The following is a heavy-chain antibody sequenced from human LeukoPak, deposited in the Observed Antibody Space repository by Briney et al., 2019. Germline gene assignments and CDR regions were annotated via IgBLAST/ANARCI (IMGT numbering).Heavy chain of an antibody. Sequence: PGGTLRLSCAASGFTFSDYYMSWIRQAPGKGLEWVSYISTSGSTIHYADSVKGRFTVSRDNAKKSLYLQMNSLRAEDTTVYYCARDLGGYSGPSAYWGQGSLVIVSS. V-gene: IGHV3-11*01. CDR1: GFTFSDYY. J-gene: IGHJ4*02. D-gene: IGHD5-12*01. CDR3: ARDLGGYSGPSAY. CDR2: ISTSGSTI.